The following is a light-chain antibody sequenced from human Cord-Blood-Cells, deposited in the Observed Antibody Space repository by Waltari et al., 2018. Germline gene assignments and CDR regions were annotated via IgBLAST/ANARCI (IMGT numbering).Light chain of an antibody. CDR1: QSVSSSY. J-gene: IGKJ4*01. CDR2: GAS. Sequence: EIVLTQSPGTLSLSPGERATLSCRPSQSVSSSYLAWYQQKPAQAPRLLIYGASSRATGIPDRFSGSGSGTDFTLTISRLEPEDFAVYYCQQYGSSQGLTFGGGTKVEIK. CDR3: QQYGSSQGLT. V-gene: IGKV3-20*01.